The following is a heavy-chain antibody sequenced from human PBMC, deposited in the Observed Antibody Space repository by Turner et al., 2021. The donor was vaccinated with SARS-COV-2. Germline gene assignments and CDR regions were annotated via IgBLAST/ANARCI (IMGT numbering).Heavy chain of an antibody. D-gene: IGHD3-22*01. CDR1: GFTLSSYS. CDR2: IKQDGSEK. Sequence: EVQLVESGGGLVQPGGSLRLSCAASGFTLSSYSMGWVRQAPGKGLEWVANIKQDGSEKYYVDSVKGRFTISRDNAKNSLYLQMNSLRAEDMAVYYCARDGLHYYDISAYPNLASDYWGQGTLVTVSS. CDR3: ARDGLHYYDISAYPNLASDY. V-gene: IGHV3-7*01. J-gene: IGHJ4*02.